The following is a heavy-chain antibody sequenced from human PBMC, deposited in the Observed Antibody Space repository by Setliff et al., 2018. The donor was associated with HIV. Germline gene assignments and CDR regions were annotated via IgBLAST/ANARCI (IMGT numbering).Heavy chain of an antibody. D-gene: IGHD6-19*01. Sequence: SETLSLTCPVSGGSIGTYYWSWIRQPPGKGLEWIGYIYYTGSTNYNPSLKSRVIISVDTSKNQFSLNPSSVTAADTAVYFCARGSPYTSAWYGGGTFDIWGQGTLVTVSS. CDR3: ARGSPYTSAWYGGGTFDI. J-gene: IGHJ3*02. V-gene: IGHV4-59*01. CDR1: GGSIGTYY. CDR2: IYYTGST.